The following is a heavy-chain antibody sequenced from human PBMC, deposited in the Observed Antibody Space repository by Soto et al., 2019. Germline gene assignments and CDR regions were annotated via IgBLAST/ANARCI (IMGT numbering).Heavy chain of an antibody. V-gene: IGHV1-18*01. CDR2: ISAYNGNT. J-gene: IGHJ6*02. CDR1: GYTFTSYG. CDR3: AREAYGFFLLSQYPHYSMDF. Sequence: ASVKVSCKASGYTFTSYGISWVRQAPGQGLEWMGWISAYNGNTNYAQKLQGRVTMTTDTSTSTAYMELRSLRSDDTAVYYCAREAYGFFLLSQYPHYSMDFSCPATXVTLFS. D-gene: IGHD3-3*01.